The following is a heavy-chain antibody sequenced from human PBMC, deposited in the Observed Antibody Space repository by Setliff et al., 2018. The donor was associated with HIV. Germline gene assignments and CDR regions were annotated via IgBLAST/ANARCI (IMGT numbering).Heavy chain of an antibody. CDR2: IIPILGTA. Sequence: GASVKVSCKASQGTFTTYRFTWVRQAPGQGLEWMGRIIPILGTANYAQNFQGRLTITADKSTSTTHMELSSLRSEDTAIYYCARDRVPYSSSPSALDPWGQGTQVTVS. J-gene: IGHJ5*02. V-gene: IGHV1-69*08. CDR1: QGTFTTYR. CDR3: ARDRVPYSSSPSALDP. D-gene: IGHD2-2*01.